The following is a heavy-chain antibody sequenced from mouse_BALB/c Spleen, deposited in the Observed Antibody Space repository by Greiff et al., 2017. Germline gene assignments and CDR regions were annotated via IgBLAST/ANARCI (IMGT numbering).Heavy chain of an antibody. CDR3: ARDGNYHAMDY. CDR2: IDPENGNT. D-gene: IGHD2-1*01. CDR1: GFNIKDYY. V-gene: IGHV14-1*02. J-gene: IGHJ4*01. Sequence: VQLKESGAELVRPGALVKLSCKASGFNIKDYYMHWVKQRPEQGLEWIGWIDPENGNTIYDPKFQGKASITADTSSNTAYLQLSSLTSEDTAVYYCARDGNYHAMDYWGQGTSVTVSS.